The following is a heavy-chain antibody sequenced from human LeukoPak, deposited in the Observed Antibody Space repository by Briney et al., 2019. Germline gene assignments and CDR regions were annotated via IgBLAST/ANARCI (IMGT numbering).Heavy chain of an antibody. Sequence: ASVKVSCKVSGYTLTELSMHWVRQAPGKGLEWMGGFDPEDGETVYAQKFQGRVTMTEDTSTDTAYVELSSLRSGDTAVYYCATWAGHFDYWGQGTLVTVSS. CDR1: GYTLTELS. V-gene: IGHV1-24*01. J-gene: IGHJ4*02. CDR2: FDPEDGET. D-gene: IGHD6-19*01. CDR3: ATWAGHFDY.